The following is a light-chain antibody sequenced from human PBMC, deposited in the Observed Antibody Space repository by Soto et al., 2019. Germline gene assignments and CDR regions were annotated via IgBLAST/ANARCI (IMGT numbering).Light chain of an antibody. CDR3: QQYDKWPPVT. J-gene: IGKJ3*01. CDR2: GAI. V-gene: IGKV3-15*01. Sequence: EIVMAQSPANLYVSPGERATLSCRASQSVGNNLAWYQQRPGQAPRLLIYGAITRVTGIPARFSGSGSGTDFTLTINSLQSEDFAVYYCQQYDKWPPVTFGPGTRVDMK. CDR1: QSVGNN.